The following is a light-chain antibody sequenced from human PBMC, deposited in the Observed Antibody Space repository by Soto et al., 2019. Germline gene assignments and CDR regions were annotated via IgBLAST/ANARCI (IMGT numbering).Light chain of an antibody. CDR2: DTS. J-gene: IGKJ5*01. CDR1: QSVSSY. CDR3: QQYNNWPPIT. Sequence: PATLSLSPGESSTLSCRASQSVSSYLAWYQQKPGQAPRLLIYDTSTRATGIPARFSGSGSGTEFTLTISSLQSEDFAVYYCQQYNNWPPITFAQGTRLEIK. V-gene: IGKV3-15*01.